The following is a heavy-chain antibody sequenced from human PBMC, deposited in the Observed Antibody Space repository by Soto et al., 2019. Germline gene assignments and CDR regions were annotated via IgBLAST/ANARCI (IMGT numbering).Heavy chain of an antibody. CDR3: ARDGVQLRYFDWSLSGYYYGMDV. J-gene: IGHJ6*02. CDR1: GFTFSSYS. V-gene: IGHV3-48*02. Sequence: GGSLRLSCAASGFTFSSYSMNWVRQAPGKGLEWVSYISSSSSTIYYADSVKGRFTISRDNAKSSLYLQMNSLRDEDTAVYYCARDGVQLRYFDWSLSGYYYGMDVWGQGTTVTVSS. D-gene: IGHD3-9*01. CDR2: ISSSSSTI.